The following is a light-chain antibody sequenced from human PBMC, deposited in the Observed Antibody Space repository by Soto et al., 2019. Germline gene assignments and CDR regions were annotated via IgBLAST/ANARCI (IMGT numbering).Light chain of an antibody. Sequence: EIVFLQSPGTLFLSPVERAALSCRAGQRVTRYLAWYDQKPGQAPRLIFYDASNRATGIPARFSGSGSGTDFTLTISNLQSEDFVVYYCQQRSSWPLTVGRGTNVDIK. CDR3: QQRSSWPLT. CDR1: QRVTRY. V-gene: IGKV3-11*01. J-gene: IGKJ3*01. CDR2: DAS.